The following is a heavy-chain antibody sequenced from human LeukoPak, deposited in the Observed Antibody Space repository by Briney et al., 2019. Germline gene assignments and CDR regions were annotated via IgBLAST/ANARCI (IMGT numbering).Heavy chain of an antibody. V-gene: IGHV3-21*01. J-gene: IGHJ6*04. CDR3: ASNNWNGPRDV. Sequence: GGSLRLSCAASGFTFSSYSMNWVRQAPGKGLEWVSSISSSSSYIYYADSVKGRFTISRDNAKNSLYLQMNSLRAEDTAVYYCASNNWNGPRDVWGKGTTVTVSS. CDR1: GFTFSSYS. D-gene: IGHD1-20*01. CDR2: ISSSSSYI.